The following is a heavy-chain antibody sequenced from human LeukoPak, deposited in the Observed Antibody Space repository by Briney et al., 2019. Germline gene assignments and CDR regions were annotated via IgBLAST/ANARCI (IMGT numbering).Heavy chain of an antibody. J-gene: IGHJ4*02. CDR3: ARGHYGDYEAVGEDY. Sequence: QPGGSLRLSCIASGFTFSDYYMGWIRQAPGRGLEWLANIKQNGREIHYVDSVKGRFTISRDNAKNSLYLQMNSLRVEDTAVYYCARGHYGDYEAVGEDYWGQGTLVTVSS. V-gene: IGHV3-7*01. D-gene: IGHD4-17*01. CDR1: GFTFSDYY. CDR2: IKQNGREI.